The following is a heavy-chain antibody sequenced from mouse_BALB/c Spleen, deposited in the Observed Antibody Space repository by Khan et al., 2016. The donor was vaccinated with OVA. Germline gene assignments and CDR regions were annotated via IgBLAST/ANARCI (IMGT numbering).Heavy chain of an antibody. CDR2: INPANGNT. V-gene: IGHV14-3*02. CDR1: GFTIKDTC. Sequence: EVQLQESGAELVKPRASVNFSCTASGFTIKDTCMHWVKQRPEQGLEWIGRINPANGNTNNDPKFPGKSTITADTSSNSAYLQLSRQTSEDTAVYDCATDYWDVIAYWGQGTLVTVSA. J-gene: IGHJ3*01. D-gene: IGHD4-1*01. CDR3: ATDYWDVIAY.